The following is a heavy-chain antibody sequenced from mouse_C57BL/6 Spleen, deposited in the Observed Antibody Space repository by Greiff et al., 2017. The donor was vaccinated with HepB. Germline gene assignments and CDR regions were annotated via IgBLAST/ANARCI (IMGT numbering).Heavy chain of an antibody. CDR2: ISDGGSYT. CDR3: ASLYGNYVDAMDY. D-gene: IGHD2-1*01. V-gene: IGHV5-4*03. CDR1: GFTFSSYA. Sequence: EVKLVESGGGLVKPGGSLKLSCAASGFTFSSYAMSWVRQTPEKRLEWVATISDGGSYTYYPDNVKGRFTISRDNAKNNLYLQMSHLKSEDTAMYYCASLYGNYVDAMDYWGQGTSVTVSS. J-gene: IGHJ4*01.